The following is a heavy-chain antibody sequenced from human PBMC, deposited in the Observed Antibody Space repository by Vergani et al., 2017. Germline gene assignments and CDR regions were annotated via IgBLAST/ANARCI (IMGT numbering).Heavy chain of an antibody. CDR3: SKERTIPDTAAGYYYYSGMDV. D-gene: IGHD1-1*01. CDR2: IRFDGSNK. V-gene: IGHV3-30*02. CDR1: GFTFNSYG. J-gene: IGHJ6*02. Sequence: QVQLVESGGGVVQPGGSLRLSCAASGFTFNSYGMHWVRQAPGKGLEWVASIRFDGSNKYYVDSVKGRFTISRDNSKNTLYLQMNSLRAEDTAVYYCSKERTIPDTAAGYYYYSGMDVWGQGTTVTVSS.